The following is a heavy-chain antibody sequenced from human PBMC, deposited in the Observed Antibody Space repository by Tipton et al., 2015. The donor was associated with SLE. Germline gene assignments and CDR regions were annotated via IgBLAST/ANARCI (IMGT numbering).Heavy chain of an antibody. Sequence: TLSLTCAVYGGSFSGYYWSWIRQPPGKGLEWIGEINHSGSTNYNPSLKSRVTISVDTSKNQFSLKLSSVTAADTAVYYCARGPDFYDSSGSCDYWGQGTLVTVSS. D-gene: IGHD3-22*01. J-gene: IGHJ4*02. CDR3: ARGPDFYDSSGSCDY. V-gene: IGHV4-34*01. CDR1: GGSFSGYY. CDR2: INHSGST.